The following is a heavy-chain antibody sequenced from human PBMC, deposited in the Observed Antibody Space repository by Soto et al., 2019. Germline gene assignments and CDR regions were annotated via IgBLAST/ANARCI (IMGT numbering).Heavy chain of an antibody. CDR3: ARWPTVSRPTYGMDV. CDR1: GGTFISYV. J-gene: IGHJ6*02. CDR2: IIPMFNIT. Sequence: QVLLVQSGAEVKNPVSSVKVSCKASGGTFISYVYNWVRQAPGQGLEWMGGIIPMFNITNYAQKFQGRITINADESTTTVYMELRSLRSEDTAVYYCARWPTVSRPTYGMDVWGQGTTVTVSS. D-gene: IGHD2-2*01. V-gene: IGHV1-69*01.